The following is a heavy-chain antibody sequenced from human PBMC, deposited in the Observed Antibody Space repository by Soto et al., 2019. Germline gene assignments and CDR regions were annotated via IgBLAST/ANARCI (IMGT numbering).Heavy chain of an antibody. CDR2: IYYSGST. CDR1: GGSISSSSYY. Sequence: PSETLSLTCTVSGGSISSSSYYWGWIRQPPGKGLEWIGSIYYSGSTYYNPSLKSRVTISVDTSKNQFSLKLSSVTAADTAVYYCASTPPLRFLEWLPPEGFDPWGQGTLVTVSS. V-gene: IGHV4-39*01. J-gene: IGHJ5*02. CDR3: ASTPPLRFLEWLPPEGFDP. D-gene: IGHD3-3*01.